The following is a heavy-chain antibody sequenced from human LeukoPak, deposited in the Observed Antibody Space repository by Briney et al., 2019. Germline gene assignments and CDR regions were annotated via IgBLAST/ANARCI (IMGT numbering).Heavy chain of an antibody. D-gene: IGHD3-10*01. Sequence: GGSLRLSCAASGFTVSSNYMTWVRQAPGKGLEWVSVIYGGGSTEYADSVKGRFTVSRDNSKNTLYLQMNSLRAEDTAVYYCATYGPDPPVDYYYSGMDVWGQGTTGTVSS. CDR2: IYGGGST. CDR3: ATYGPDPPVDYYYSGMDV. CDR1: GFTVSSNY. J-gene: IGHJ6*02. V-gene: IGHV3-66*01.